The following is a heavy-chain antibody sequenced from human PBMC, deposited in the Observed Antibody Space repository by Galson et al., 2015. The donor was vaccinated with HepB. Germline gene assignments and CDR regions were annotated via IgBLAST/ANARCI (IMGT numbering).Heavy chain of an antibody. V-gene: IGHV3-23*01. CDR1: GFTFSSYA. J-gene: IGHJ2*01. Sequence: SLRLSCAASGFTFSSYAMNWVRQASGRGLEWVSVISDSGNSTYYADSVKGRFTISRDNSKNTLFLQMNSLRAEDTAVYFCARHYFSGSSSFDLWGRGTLVTVSS. CDR3: ARHYFSGSSSFDL. CDR2: ISDSGNST. D-gene: IGHD3-10*01.